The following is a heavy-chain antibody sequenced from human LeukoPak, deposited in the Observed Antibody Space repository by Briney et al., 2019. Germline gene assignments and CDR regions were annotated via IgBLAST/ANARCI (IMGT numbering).Heavy chain of an antibody. D-gene: IGHD4-23*01. CDR2: IYSSGST. J-gene: IGHJ4*02. CDR1: GGSINSYY. Sequence: PSETLSLTRTVSGGSINSYYWSWIRQPAGKGLEWIGRIYSSGSTNYNPSLKSRVSMSVDTSKNQFSLKLTSVTAADTAVYYCARGGKATVVTMWGQGILVTVSS. V-gene: IGHV4-4*07. CDR3: ARGGKATVVTM.